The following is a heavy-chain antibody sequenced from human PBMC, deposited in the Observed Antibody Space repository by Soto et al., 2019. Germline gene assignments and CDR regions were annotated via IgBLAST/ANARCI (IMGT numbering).Heavy chain of an antibody. V-gene: IGHV3-48*01. CDR1: GFTFSSYS. Sequence: GGSLRLSCAACGFTFSSYSMNWVRQAPGKGLEWVSYISSSSSTIYYADSVKGRFTISRDNAKNSLYLQMNSLRAEDTAVYYCARDYCSGGSCYPEKNPYYSYYMDVWGKGTTVTVSS. CDR2: ISSSSSTI. D-gene: IGHD2-15*01. J-gene: IGHJ6*03. CDR3: ARDYCSGGSCYPEKNPYYSYYMDV.